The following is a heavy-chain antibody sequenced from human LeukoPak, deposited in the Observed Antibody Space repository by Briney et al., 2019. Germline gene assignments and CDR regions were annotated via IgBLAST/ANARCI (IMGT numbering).Heavy chain of an antibody. CDR2: ISWNSGSI. D-gene: IGHD6-13*01. CDR3: AKEGARIIAAADEGRAFDI. CDR1: GFTFDDHA. V-gene: IGHV3-9*01. J-gene: IGHJ3*02. Sequence: GRSLRLSCAASGFTFDDHAMHWVRQAPGKGLEWVSDISWNSGSIGYADSVKGRFTTSRDNAKNSLYLKMNSLRAEDTALYYCAKEGARIIAAADEGRAFDIWGQGTMVTVSS.